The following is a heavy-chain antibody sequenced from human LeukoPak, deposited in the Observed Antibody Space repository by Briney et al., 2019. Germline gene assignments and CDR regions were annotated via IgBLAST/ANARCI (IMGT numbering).Heavy chain of an antibody. CDR2: MNPNSGNT. J-gene: IGHJ6*02. V-gene: IGHV1-8*01. CDR1: GYTFTSYD. D-gene: IGHD3-10*01. Sequence: GASVKVSCKASGYTFTSYDINWVRQATGQGLEWMGWMNPNSGNTGYAQKFQGRVTMTRNTSISTAYMELSSLRSEDTAVYYCARGRIRYYGSGSYYYYGMDVWGQGTTVTVSS. CDR3: ARGRIRYYGSGSYYYYGMDV.